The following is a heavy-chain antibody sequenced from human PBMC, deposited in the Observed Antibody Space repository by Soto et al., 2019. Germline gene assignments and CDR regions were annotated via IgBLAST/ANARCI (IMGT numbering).Heavy chain of an antibody. Sequence: QVHLVQSGAEVKKPGASVKLSFKASGYTFANYPIHWVRQAPGQRLEWMGWITVGSGDTKYPQNLQGSVTITRDTTASTAYVELTTLRSEDTAVYYCSSVAAWSFDFWGQGTLVTVSS. CDR3: SSVAAWSFDF. J-gene: IGHJ4*02. CDR1: GYTFANYP. D-gene: IGHD6-25*01. CDR2: ITVGSGDT. V-gene: IGHV1-3*01.